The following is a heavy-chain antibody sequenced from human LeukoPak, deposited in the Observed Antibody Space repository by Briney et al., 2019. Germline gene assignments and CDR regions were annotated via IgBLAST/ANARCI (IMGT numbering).Heavy chain of an antibody. CDR1: GDSISSGGYS. V-gene: IGHV4-30-2*03. J-gene: IGHJ4*02. CDR2: IYHSGTT. CDR3: ARQFDSSGYPHYFDY. Sequence: PSETLSLTCAVSGDSISSGGYSWSWIRQPPGKGLEWIGYIYHSGTTNYNPSLKSRVTISVDTSKNQFSLKLSSVTAADTAVYYCARQFDSSGYPHYFDYWGQGTLVTVSS. D-gene: IGHD3-22*01.